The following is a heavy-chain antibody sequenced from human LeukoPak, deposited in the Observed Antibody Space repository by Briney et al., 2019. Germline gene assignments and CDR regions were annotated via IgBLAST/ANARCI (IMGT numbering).Heavy chain of an antibody. CDR1: GFTFSSYG. Sequence: GGTLRLSCAASGFTFSSYGMSWVHQAPGKGLEWVSAISATGGTTYYADSVKGRFTISRDNSKSTLYLQMNSLRAEDTAIYYCAKNGDRGAYCSGGSCYPYYYYYIDVWGKGTTVTISS. D-gene: IGHD2-15*01. J-gene: IGHJ6*03. CDR2: ISATGGTT. CDR3: AKNGDRGAYCSGGSCYPYYYYYIDV. V-gene: IGHV3-23*01.